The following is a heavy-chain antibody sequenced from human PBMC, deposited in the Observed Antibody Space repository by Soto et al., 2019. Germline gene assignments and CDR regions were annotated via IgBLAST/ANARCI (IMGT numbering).Heavy chain of an antibody. V-gene: IGHV4-59*01. CDR3: ARVAGGRTRETHFDY. D-gene: IGHD1-26*01. Sequence: PSETLSLTCTVSGGSISSYYWSWIRQPPGKGLEWIGYIYYSGSTNYNPSLKSRVTISVDTSKNQFSLKLSSVTAADTAVYYCARVAGGRTRETHFDYWGQGTLVTVSS. CDR1: GGSISSYY. J-gene: IGHJ4*02. CDR2: IYYSGST.